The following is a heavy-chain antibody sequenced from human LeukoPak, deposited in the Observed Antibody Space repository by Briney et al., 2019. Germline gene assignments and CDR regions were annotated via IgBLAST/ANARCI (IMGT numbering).Heavy chain of an antibody. Sequence: SQTLSLTCTVSGASIRSGDYYWSWIRQPPGKGLEWIGYIYDSGSTYYNPSLKSRITISVDTSENRFSLKLSSVTATDTAVYYCARDCSGGSCYGAFDIWGRGTMVTVSS. CDR1: GASIRSGDYY. CDR3: ARDCSGGSCYGAFDI. V-gene: IGHV4-30-4*01. J-gene: IGHJ3*02. CDR2: IYDSGST. D-gene: IGHD2-15*01.